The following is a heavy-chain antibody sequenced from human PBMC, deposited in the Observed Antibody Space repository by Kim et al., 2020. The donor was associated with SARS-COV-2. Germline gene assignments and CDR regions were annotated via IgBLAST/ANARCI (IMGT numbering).Heavy chain of an antibody. CDR1: GASIKTYY. V-gene: IGHV4-4*07. Sequence: SETLSLTCIVSGASIKTYYWVWLRQPPGKGLEWIGRIHFTGLTNYKPSLKSRISISVDTSKNHFSLKLKSVTAADAAVYYCARLDCTGGNCYLDGYGVDIWGQGTTVTVSS. J-gene: IGHJ6*02. CDR2: IHFTGLT. CDR3: ARLDCTGGNCYLDGYGVDI. D-gene: IGHD2-15*01.